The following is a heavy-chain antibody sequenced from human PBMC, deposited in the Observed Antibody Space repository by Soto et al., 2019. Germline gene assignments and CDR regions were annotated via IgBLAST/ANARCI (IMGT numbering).Heavy chain of an antibody. CDR2: IYYGGTT. CDR1: GGSISSSSYY. D-gene: IGHD1-26*01. CDR3: ARREGYYHMDV. Sequence: TXXTLSLTCTVSGGSISSSSYYWGSIRQPPGKGLEWIGSIYYGGTTYYSPSLRSRVTISVDTSKNQFSLNLRSVTAADTAVYYCARREGYYHMDVWGKGTTVTVSS. V-gene: IGHV4-39*01. J-gene: IGHJ6*03.